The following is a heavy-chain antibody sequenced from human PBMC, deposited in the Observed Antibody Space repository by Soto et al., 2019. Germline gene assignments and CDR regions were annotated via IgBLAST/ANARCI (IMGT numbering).Heavy chain of an antibody. CDR1: GYTFTGYY. J-gene: IGHJ5*02. V-gene: IGHV1-2*04. CDR3: ARAYGSGSYYAGWFDP. CDR2: INPNSGGT. D-gene: IGHD3-10*01. Sequence: QVQLVQSGAEVKKPGASVKVSCKASGYTFTGYYMHWVRQAPGQGLEWMGWINPNSGGTNYAQKFQGWVTMTRDTSISTAYMELSRRRSDDTAVYYCARAYGSGSYYAGWFDPWGQGTLVTVSS.